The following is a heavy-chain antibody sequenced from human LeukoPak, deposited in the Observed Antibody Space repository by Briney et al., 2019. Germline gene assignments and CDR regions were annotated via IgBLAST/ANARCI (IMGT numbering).Heavy chain of an antibody. CDR3: ARVSYYDSSGYYHHFDY. CDR2: IYYSGST. D-gene: IGHD3-22*01. Sequence: GSLRLSCTASGFTFVNYAMSWVRQPPGKGLEWIGSIYYSGSTYYNPSLKSRVTISVDTSKNQFSLKLSSVTAADTAVYYCARVSYYDSSGYYHHFDYWGQGTLVTVSS. CDR1: GFTFVNYA. V-gene: IGHV4-38-2*02. J-gene: IGHJ4*02.